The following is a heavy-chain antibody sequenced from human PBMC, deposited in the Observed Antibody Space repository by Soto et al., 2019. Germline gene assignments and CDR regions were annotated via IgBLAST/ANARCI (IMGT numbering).Heavy chain of an antibody. CDR1: GFNFISYA. CDR3: AKDATYSGGSEDY. J-gene: IGHJ4*02. D-gene: IGHD1-26*01. Sequence: PGGSLRLSCAASGFNFISYAMTWVRQAPGKGLEWVSTISGSAYSTYYADSVMGRSTISRDNSKNTLYLQMNSLRAEDTAVYYCAKDATYSGGSEDYWGQGTLVTVSS. CDR2: ISGSAYST. V-gene: IGHV3-23*01.